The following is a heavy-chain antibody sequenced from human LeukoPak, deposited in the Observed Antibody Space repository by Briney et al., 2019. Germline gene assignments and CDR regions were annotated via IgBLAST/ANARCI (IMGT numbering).Heavy chain of an antibody. D-gene: IGHD3-10*01. J-gene: IGHJ4*02. Sequence: PSETLSLTCTVSGGSISSSSYYWGWIRQPPGKGLEWIGYIYYSGSTNYNPSLKSRVTISVDTSKNQFSLKLSSVTAADTAVYYCARSQGSGSYYTGYWGQGTLVTVSS. V-gene: IGHV4-61*05. CDR2: IYYSGST. CDR3: ARSQGSGSYYTGY. CDR1: GGSISSSSYY.